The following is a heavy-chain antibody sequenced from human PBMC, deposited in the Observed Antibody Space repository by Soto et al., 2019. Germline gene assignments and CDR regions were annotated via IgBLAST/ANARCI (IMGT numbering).Heavy chain of an antibody. CDR3: AKRPQDCSGGSCYRNYFDY. J-gene: IGHJ4*02. CDR1: GFIFSNYD. D-gene: IGHD2-15*01. CDR2: ISGSGGTT. V-gene: IGHV3-23*01. Sequence: EVQLLESGGGLVQPGGSLRLSCAASGFIFSNYDMSWVRLAPGKGLEWVSVISGSGGTTYDADSVKGRFTISRDNSKNTLYLQMNSLRAEDTAVYFCAKRPQDCSGGSCYRNYFDYWGQGTLVTVSS.